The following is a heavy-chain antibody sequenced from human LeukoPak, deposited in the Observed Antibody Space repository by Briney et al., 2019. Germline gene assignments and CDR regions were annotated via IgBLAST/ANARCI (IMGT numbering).Heavy chain of an antibody. CDR3: ARGLSAAAGTPAPFDP. J-gene: IGHJ5*02. V-gene: IGHV4-31*03. Sequence: SQTLSLTCTVSGGSISSGGYYWSWIRQHPGKGLEWIGYIHYSGSTYYNPSLKSRVTISVDTSKNQFSLKLSSVTAADTAVYCCARGLSAAAGTPAPFDPWGQGTLVTVSS. CDR2: IHYSGST. CDR1: GGSISSGGYY. D-gene: IGHD6-13*01.